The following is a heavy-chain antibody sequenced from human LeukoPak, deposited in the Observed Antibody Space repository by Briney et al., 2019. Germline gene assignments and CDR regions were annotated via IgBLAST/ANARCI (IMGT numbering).Heavy chain of an antibody. J-gene: IGHJ4*02. CDR3: ATTNDGGGYQWGDFFDF. V-gene: IGHV1-69*04. D-gene: IGHD3-22*01. CDR1: GGTSNSHA. CDR2: IIPNLGTT. Sequence: SVKVSCKASGGTSNSHASSWVRQAPGQGLEWMGRIIPNLGTTNRAQNFQDRVTLTADKSTNTAYMELTSLTSDDTAVYYCATTNDGGGYQWGDFFDFWGQGTLVTVSS.